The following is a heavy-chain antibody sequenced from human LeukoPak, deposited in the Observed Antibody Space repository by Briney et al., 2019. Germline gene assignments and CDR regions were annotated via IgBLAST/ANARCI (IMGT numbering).Heavy chain of an antibody. CDR2: INPNSGGT. CDR3: ASDSQTYDSSGDFDY. CDR1: GYTFTGYY. Sequence: ASMKVSCKASGYTFTGYYMHWVRQAPGQGLEWMGWINPNSGGTNYAQKFQGRVTMTRDTSISTAYMELSRLRSDDTAVYYCASDSQTYDSSGDFDYWGQGTLVTVSS. J-gene: IGHJ4*02. D-gene: IGHD3-22*01. V-gene: IGHV1-2*02.